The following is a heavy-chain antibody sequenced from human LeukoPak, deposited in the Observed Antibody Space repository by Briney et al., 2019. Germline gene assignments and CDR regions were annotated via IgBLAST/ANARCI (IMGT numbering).Heavy chain of an antibody. V-gene: IGHV3-21*01. J-gene: IGHJ6*03. Sequence: GGTLRLSCAASGFTFSSYGMSWVRQAPGKGLEWVSSISSSSDFIYYADSLKGRFTISRDNAKNSLYLQMNSLRAEDTAVYYCARTRYGSGRDYYYYMDVWGKGTTVTVSS. CDR1: GFTFSSYG. D-gene: IGHD3-10*01. CDR3: ARTRYGSGRDYYYYMDV. CDR2: ISSSSDFI.